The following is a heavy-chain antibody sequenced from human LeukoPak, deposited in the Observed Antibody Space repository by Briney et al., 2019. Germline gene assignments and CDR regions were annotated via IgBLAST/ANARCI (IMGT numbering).Heavy chain of an antibody. CDR3: ARLGVPAATELDY. D-gene: IGHD2-2*01. J-gene: IGHJ4*02. CDR1: GGTFSSYA. Sequence: GASVKVSCKASGGTFSSYAISWVRQAPGQGLEWMGGIIPIFGTANYAQKFQGRVTITADESTSTAYMELSSLRSEDTAVYYCARLGVPAATELDYWGQGTLVTVSS. V-gene: IGHV1-69*13. CDR2: IIPIFGTA.